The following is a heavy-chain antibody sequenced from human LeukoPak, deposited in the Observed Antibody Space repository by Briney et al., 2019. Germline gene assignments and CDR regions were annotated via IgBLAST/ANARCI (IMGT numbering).Heavy chain of an antibody. Sequence: PGGSLRLSCAASGFTFSSYSMNWVRQAPGKGLEGVSSISSGSTYIYYADSVKGRFTTSRDNAKNSLYLQMNRLRDEDTAVYYCATPSSTSCCDAFDVWGQGTMVTVSS. CDR2: ISSGSTYI. CDR1: GFTFSSYS. CDR3: ATPSSTSCCDAFDV. J-gene: IGHJ3*01. V-gene: IGHV3-21*01. D-gene: IGHD2-2*01.